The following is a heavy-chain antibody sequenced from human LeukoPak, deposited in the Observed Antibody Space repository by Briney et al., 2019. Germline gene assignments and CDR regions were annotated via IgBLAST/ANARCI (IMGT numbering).Heavy chain of an antibody. J-gene: IGHJ6*03. CDR3: AKGQVAGHPYYYMDV. Sequence: PGGSLRLSCAASGFTFGSSLMTWVRQAPGKGLEWVSSISGSGGRTYDADSEKGRFTISRDNSKNTLYLQMSSLRAEDTAVYYCAKGQVAGHPYYYMDVWGKGTTVTVSS. V-gene: IGHV3-23*01. CDR1: GFTFGSSL. CDR2: ISGSGGRT. D-gene: IGHD6-19*01.